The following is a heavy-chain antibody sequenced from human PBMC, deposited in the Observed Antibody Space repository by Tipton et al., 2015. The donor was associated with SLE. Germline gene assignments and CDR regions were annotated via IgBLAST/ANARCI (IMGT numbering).Heavy chain of an antibody. CDR3: ARNKAVAGTVIEY. D-gene: IGHD6-19*01. CDR2: IYHNEIS. CDR1: GGSISSHY. J-gene: IGHJ4*02. V-gene: IGHV4-59*11. Sequence: GLVKPSETLSLTCTVSGGSISSHYWSWIRQAPGKELEWIGYIYHNEISNYNPSLKSRVTISVDTSKNQFSLKLTSLTAADTALYYCARNKAVAGTVIEYWGPGTLVTVSS.